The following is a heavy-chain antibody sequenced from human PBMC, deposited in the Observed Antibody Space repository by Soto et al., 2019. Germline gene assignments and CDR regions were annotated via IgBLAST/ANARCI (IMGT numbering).Heavy chain of an antibody. D-gene: IGHD6-19*01. J-gene: IGHJ6*02. CDR1: GFIFSTYG. V-gene: IGHV3-33*01. CDR2: IWPDGSNK. Sequence: GGSLRLSCTTSGFIFSTYGIHWVRQAPGKGLEWVAVIWPDGSNKYYADSVKGRFTISRDNSRNILWLQMNSLRAEDTAIYYCVRAVAPYYYYGMDVWGQGTPVTVSS. CDR3: VRAVAPYYYYGMDV.